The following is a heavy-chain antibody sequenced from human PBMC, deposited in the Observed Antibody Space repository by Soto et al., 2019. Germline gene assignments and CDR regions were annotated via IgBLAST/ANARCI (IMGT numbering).Heavy chain of an antibody. Sequence: SVKVSCKASGGTFSSYAISWVRQAPGQGLEWMGGIIPIFGTANYAQKFQGRVTITADESTSTAYMELSSLRSEDTAVYYCARYEDTGYSSPIPPYGMDVWGQGTTVTVSS. J-gene: IGHJ6*02. V-gene: IGHV1-69*13. CDR1: GGTFSSYA. CDR2: IIPIFGTA. CDR3: ARYEDTGYSSPIPPYGMDV. D-gene: IGHD6-13*01.